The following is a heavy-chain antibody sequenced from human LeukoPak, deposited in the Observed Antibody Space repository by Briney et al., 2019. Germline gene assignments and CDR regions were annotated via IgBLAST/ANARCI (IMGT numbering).Heavy chain of an antibody. V-gene: IGHV4-38-2*02. Sequence: SSETLSLTCTVSGYSVSSGYYWGWIRQPPGKGLAWIASIYHSGDTYYNPSLRSRVTISLDTSKNQLSLKLSSVTAADTAVYYCARSKAHLSTSWYGNWFDPWGQGTLVTVSS. CDR3: ARSKAHLSTSWYGNWFDP. CDR1: GYSVSSGYY. D-gene: IGHD2-2*01. J-gene: IGHJ5*02. CDR2: IYHSGDT.